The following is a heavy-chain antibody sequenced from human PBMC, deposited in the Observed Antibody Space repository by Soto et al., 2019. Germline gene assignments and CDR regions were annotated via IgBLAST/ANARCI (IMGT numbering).Heavy chain of an antibody. Sequence: GASVKVSCKASGYTFTSYGISWVRQAPGQGLEWMGWISAYNGNTNYAQKLQDRVTMTTDTSTSTAYMELRSLRSDDTAVYYCARGTLSSHRETEGTYYGLNYWGQGTLVTXSS. CDR2: ISAYNGNT. J-gene: IGHJ4*02. D-gene: IGHD3-10*01. CDR1: GYTFTSYG. CDR3: ARGTLSSHRETEGTYYGLNY. V-gene: IGHV1-18*01.